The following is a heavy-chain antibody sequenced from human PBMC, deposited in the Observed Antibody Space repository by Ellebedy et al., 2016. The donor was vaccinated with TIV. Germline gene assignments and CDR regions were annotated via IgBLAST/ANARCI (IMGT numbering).Heavy chain of an antibody. CDR2: IYAGGTT. D-gene: IGHD3-10*01. J-gene: IGHJ4*02. Sequence: GGSLRLXXVVSGFTVSSNYMSWVRQAPGRGLEWVSVIYAGGTTDYVASVKGRFTISRDNAKNSLYLQMNSLRAEDTAIYYCARELLESLQFDYWGQGTLVTVSS. CDR3: ARELLESLQFDY. CDR1: GFTVSSNY. V-gene: IGHV3-53*01.